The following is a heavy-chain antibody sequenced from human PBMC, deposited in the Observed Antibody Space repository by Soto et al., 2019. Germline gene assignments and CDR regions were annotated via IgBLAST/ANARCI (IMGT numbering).Heavy chain of an antibody. Sequence: SETLSLTCSVSGGSISSGGYYWIWIRQHPWKGLEWIGYIYYSGSTYYNPSLTSRVTISVDTSKNQFSMKLSSVTAADTALYYCASHRLGYGEFGYWGQGTLVTVSS. CDR1: GGSISSGGYY. CDR3: ASHRLGYGEFGY. D-gene: IGHD4-17*01. J-gene: IGHJ4*02. V-gene: IGHV4-31*03. CDR2: IYYSGST.